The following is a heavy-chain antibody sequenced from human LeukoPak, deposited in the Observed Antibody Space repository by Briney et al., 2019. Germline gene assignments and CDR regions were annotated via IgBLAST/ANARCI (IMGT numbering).Heavy chain of an antibody. CDR1: GFTFSNYE. CDR3: ARGYSGAFDI. Sequence: GGSLRLSCAASGFTFSNYEMNWVRQAPGKGLEWVAYISTSGSNIYYADSVKGRFTISRDNGKSSLYLQMNSLRAEDTAVYYCARGYSGAFDIWGQGTMVTVSS. CDR2: ISTSGSNI. J-gene: IGHJ3*02. V-gene: IGHV3-48*03. D-gene: IGHD2-15*01.